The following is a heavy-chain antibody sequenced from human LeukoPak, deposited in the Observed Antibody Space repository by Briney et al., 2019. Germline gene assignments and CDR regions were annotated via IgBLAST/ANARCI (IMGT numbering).Heavy chain of an antibody. CDR2: IIPIFGTA. J-gene: IGHJ4*02. CDR3: ASGASDYDILTGLGGSLYAFDY. D-gene: IGHD3-9*01. V-gene: IGHV1-69*06. CDR1: GGTFSSYA. Sequence: SVKVSCKASGGTFSSYAISWVRQAPGQGLEWMGGIIPIFGTANYAQKFQGRVTITADKSTSTAYMELSSLRSEDTAVYYCASGASDYDILTGLGGSLYAFDYWGQGTLVTVSS.